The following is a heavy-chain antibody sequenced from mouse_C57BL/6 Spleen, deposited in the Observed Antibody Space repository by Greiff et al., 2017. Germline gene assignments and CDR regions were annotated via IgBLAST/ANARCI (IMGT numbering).Heavy chain of an antibody. Sequence: EVKVVESGGGLVKPGGSLKLSCAASGFTFSSYAMSWVRQTPEKRLEWVATMSAGGSYTYYPDNVKGRFTISRDNAKNNLYLQMSHLKSEDTAMXYCARRRLLHFDYWGQGTTLTVSS. V-gene: IGHV5-4*03. CDR1: GFTFSSYA. CDR2: MSAGGSYT. J-gene: IGHJ2*01. CDR3: ARRRLLHFDY. D-gene: IGHD1-1*01.